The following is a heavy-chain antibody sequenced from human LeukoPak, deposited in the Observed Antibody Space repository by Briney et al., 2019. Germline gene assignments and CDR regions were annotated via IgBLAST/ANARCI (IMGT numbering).Heavy chain of an antibody. CDR2: ISYDGSNK. CDR1: GFTFSSYG. CDR3: AKDEEYSSSWTHLDY. V-gene: IGHV3-30*18. Sequence: GGSLRLSCAASGFTFSSYGMHWVRQAPGKGLEWVAVISYDGSNKYYADSVKGRFTISRDNSKNTLCLQVNSLRAEDTAVYYCAKDEEYSSSWTHLDYWGQGTLVTVSS. J-gene: IGHJ4*02. D-gene: IGHD6-13*01.